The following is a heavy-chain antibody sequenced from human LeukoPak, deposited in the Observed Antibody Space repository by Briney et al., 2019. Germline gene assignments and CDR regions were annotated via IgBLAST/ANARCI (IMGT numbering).Heavy chain of an antibody. V-gene: IGHV3-7*05. D-gene: IGHD4-17*01. CDR3: ARPYDGDYSPDY. J-gene: IGHJ4*02. CDR2: IKQDGSEK. CDR1: GFTFSSYW. Sequence: GGSLRLSCAASGFTFSSYWMSWLRQAPGKGLEWVANIKQDGSEKYYLDSVKGRFTISRDNAKNSLYLQMNSLRAEDTAVYYCARPYDGDYSPDYWGQGTLVTVSS.